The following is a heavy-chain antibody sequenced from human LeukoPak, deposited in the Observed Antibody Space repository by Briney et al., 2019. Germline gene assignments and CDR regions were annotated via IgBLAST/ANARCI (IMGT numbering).Heavy chain of an antibody. D-gene: IGHD3/OR15-3a*01. CDR1: GFTFSNAW. CDR2: IKSKTDGGTT. Sequence: GGSLRLSCAASGFTFSNAWMSWVRQAPGKGLEWVGRIKSKTDGGTTDYAAPVKGRFTISRDDSKNTLYLQMNSLKTEDTAVYYCTTDRGYRDWLLPYYFDYWGQGTLVTVS. CDR3: TTDRGYRDWLLPYYFDY. J-gene: IGHJ4*02. V-gene: IGHV3-15*01.